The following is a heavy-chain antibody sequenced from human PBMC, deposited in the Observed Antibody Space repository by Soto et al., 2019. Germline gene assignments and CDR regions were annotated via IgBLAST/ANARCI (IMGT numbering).Heavy chain of an antibody. Sequence: QVQLVESGGGLVKPGGSLRLSCAASGFTFSDYYMTWIRQAPGKGLEWVSYISNSGSTVYYADSVKGRFTISRDNAKNSLYLQMNSLRGDDTAVYYCARGGYCSSTSCYPQYSQHWGQGTLVIVSS. CDR1: GFTFSDYY. D-gene: IGHD2-2*01. J-gene: IGHJ1*01. V-gene: IGHV3-11*01. CDR2: ISNSGSTV. CDR3: ARGGYCSSTSCYPQYSQH.